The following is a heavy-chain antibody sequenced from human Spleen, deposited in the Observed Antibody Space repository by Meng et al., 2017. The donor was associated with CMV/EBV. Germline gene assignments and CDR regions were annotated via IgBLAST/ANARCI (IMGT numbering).Heavy chain of an antibody. Sequence: SLKISCAASGFTFDDYAMHWVRQAPGKGLEWVSGISWNSGSIGYADSVKGRFTISRDNAKNSLYLQMNSLRAEDTALYYCTKDLRTTGSGYFDYWGQGALVTVSS. V-gene: IGHV3-9*01. D-gene: IGHD1-1*01. CDR1: GFTFDDYA. J-gene: IGHJ4*02. CDR3: TKDLRTTGSGYFDY. CDR2: ISWNSGSI.